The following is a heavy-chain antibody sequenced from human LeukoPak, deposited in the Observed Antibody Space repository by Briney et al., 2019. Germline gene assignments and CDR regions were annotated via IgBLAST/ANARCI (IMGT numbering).Heavy chain of an antibody. CDR3: ARQLPDCSSGSCYGH. Sequence: AGESLKISCKGFGYSFSTHWIGWVRQMPGKGLEWMGIIYPGDSDTRYSPSFQGQVTISADKSISTAYVQWSSLKASDTAMYYCARQLPDCSSGSCYGHWGQGTLVTVSS. V-gene: IGHV5-51*01. CDR2: IYPGDSDT. D-gene: IGHD2-15*01. CDR1: GYSFSTHW. J-gene: IGHJ4*02.